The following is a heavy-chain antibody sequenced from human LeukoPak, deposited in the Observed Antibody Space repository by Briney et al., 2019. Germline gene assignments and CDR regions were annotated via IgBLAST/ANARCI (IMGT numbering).Heavy chain of an antibody. J-gene: IGHJ1*01. CDR3: ARDEAN. Sequence: SETLSLTCTVSGGSISSSSYYWSWNRQPPGKGLEWIGEINHSGSTNYNPSLKSRVTISVDTSKNQFSLKLSSVTAADTAVYYCARDEANWGQGTLVTVSS. CDR1: GGSISSSSYY. V-gene: IGHV4-39*07. CDR2: INHSGST.